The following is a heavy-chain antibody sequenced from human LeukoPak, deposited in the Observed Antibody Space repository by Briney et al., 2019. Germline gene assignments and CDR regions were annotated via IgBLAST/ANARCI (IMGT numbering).Heavy chain of an antibody. V-gene: IGHV3-9*01. CDR2: ISWNSGSI. J-gene: IGHJ4*02. Sequence: SGGSLRLSCAASGFTFDDYAMHWVRQAPGKGLEWVSGISWNSGSIGYADSVKGRFTLSRDNAKNSLYLQMNSLRAEDTALYYCAISGDVDYWGQGTLVTVSS. CDR1: GFTFDDYA. D-gene: IGHD3-10*01. CDR3: AISGDVDY.